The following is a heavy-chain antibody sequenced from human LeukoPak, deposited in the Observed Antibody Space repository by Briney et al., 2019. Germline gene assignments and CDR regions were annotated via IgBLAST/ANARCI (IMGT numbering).Heavy chain of an antibody. CDR2: TNEAGGDK. CDR1: GFTFSDFW. Sequence: TGGSLRLSCAASGFTFSDFWMSWVRQAPGKGLECVASTNEAGGDKYYVDPVKGRFTISRDNSKNSLSLQMNSLTAEDTAIYYCAIATTGRGAFGSWGQGTLVSVSS. CDR3: AIATTGRGAFGS. D-gene: IGHD1-1*01. J-gene: IGHJ4*02. V-gene: IGHV3-7*01.